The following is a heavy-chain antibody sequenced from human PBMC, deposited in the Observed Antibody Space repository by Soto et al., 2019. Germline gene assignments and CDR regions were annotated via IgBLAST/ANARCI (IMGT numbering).Heavy chain of an antibody. Sequence: PGGSLRLSCAASGFTFSSYNMNWVRQAPGKGLEWVSSISSSSSYIYYADSVKGRFTISRDNAKNSLYLQMNSLRAEDTAVYYCARHGSSGYYSDYWGQGTLVTVSS. CDR1: GFTFSSYN. D-gene: IGHD3-22*01. V-gene: IGHV3-21*01. J-gene: IGHJ4*02. CDR2: ISSSSSYI. CDR3: ARHGSSGYYSDY.